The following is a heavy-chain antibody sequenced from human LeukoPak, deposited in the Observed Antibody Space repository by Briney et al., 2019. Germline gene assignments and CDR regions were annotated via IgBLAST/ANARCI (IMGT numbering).Heavy chain of an antibody. J-gene: IGHJ4*02. D-gene: IGHD3-22*01. Sequence: GGSLRLSRAASEVIFSSYGMHWVRQAPGKGLGWVASLWYDGTNKYHADSVKGRFTISRDNSQSTLYLQMNSLRAEDTAVYYCARARNNYDSSGYSALDYWGQGTLVTVSS. V-gene: IGHV3-33*01. CDR3: ARARNNYDSSGYSALDY. CDR1: EVIFSSYG. CDR2: LWYDGTNK.